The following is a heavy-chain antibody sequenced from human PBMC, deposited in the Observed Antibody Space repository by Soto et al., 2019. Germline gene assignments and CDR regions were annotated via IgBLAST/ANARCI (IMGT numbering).Heavy chain of an antibody. Sequence: QVQLAESGGGVVQPGRSLRLSCAASGFTFSSYAMHWVRKAPGKGLEWVAVISYDGSNKYYADSVKGRFTISRDNSKNTLYLQMNSLRAEDTAVYYCARDPVLAFVAAYYFDYWGQGTLVTVSS. CDR1: GFTFSSYA. D-gene: IGHD6-19*01. CDR3: ARDPVLAFVAAYYFDY. V-gene: IGHV3-30-3*01. J-gene: IGHJ4*02. CDR2: ISYDGSNK.